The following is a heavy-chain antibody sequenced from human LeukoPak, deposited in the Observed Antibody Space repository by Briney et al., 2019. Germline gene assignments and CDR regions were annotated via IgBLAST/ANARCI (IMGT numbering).Heavy chain of an antibody. CDR1: GYTFTGYY. CDR2: INPNSGGT. J-gene: IGHJ4*02. CDR3: ARGTLLYGSGSYYNAPYDY. V-gene: IGHV1-2*04. D-gene: IGHD3-10*01. Sequence: ASVKVSCKASGYTFTGYYMHWVRQAPGQGLEWMGWINPNSGGTNYAQKFQGWVTMTRDTSISTAYMELSRLRSDDTAVYYCARGTLLYGSGSYYNAPYDYWGQGTLVTVSS.